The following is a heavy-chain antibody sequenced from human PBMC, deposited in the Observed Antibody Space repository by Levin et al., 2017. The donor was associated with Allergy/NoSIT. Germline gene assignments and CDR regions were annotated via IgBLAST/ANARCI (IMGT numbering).Heavy chain of an antibody. Sequence: GESLKISCAASGFTFSSYGIHWVRQAPGKGLEWVTVIWFDGGNKFYADSVKGRFTISRDNSKNSLYLQMNSLRADDTAVYYCARGTGSNYNHLDYWGQGTLVTVSS. CDR2: IWFDGGNK. V-gene: IGHV3-33*01. D-gene: IGHD1-1*01. CDR3: ARGTGSNYNHLDY. CDR1: GFTFSSYG. J-gene: IGHJ4*02.